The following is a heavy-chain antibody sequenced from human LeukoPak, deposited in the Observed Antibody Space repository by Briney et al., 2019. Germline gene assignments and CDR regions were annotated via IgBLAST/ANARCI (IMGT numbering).Heavy chain of an antibody. CDR3: ASTSWYRFDY. CDR1: GFTLSDYY. V-gene: IGHV3-11*03. D-gene: IGHD6-13*01. CDR2: ISTSSSNT. Sequence: LGGSLRLSCAASGFTLSDYYMRWIRQAPGQGLEWVSYISTSSSNTNYADSVKGRFTISRDNAKNSLYLQMNSLRAEDTAVYYCASTSWYRFDYWGQGTLVTVSS. J-gene: IGHJ4*02.